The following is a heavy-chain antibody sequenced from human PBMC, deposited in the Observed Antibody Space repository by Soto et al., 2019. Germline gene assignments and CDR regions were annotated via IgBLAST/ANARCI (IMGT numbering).Heavy chain of an antibody. D-gene: IGHD6-19*01. CDR2: ISYDGSNK. J-gene: IGHJ4*02. V-gene: IGHV3-30-3*01. CDR3: ARDPLAVERPY. Sequence: QVQLVESGGGVVQPGRSLRLSCAASGFTFSNYAMHWVRQAPGKGLEWVAVISYDGSNKYCADSVKGRFTISRDNSKNTLYLQMNSLRAEDTAVYYCARDPLAVERPYWGQGTLVTVSS. CDR1: GFTFSNYA.